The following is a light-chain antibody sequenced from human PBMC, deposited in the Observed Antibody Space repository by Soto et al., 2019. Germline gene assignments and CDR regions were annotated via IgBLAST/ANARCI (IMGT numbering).Light chain of an antibody. CDR2: EVN. V-gene: IGLV2-14*01. Sequence: QSALTLPASVSGSPRQSITIACTGAISDVVGYNYVSWYQQHPGKAPKLMIYEVNNRPSGVSHRFSGSKSGNTASLTISGLQAEDEADYYCSSYTSSSTLSVFGTGTKVTVL. CDR3: SSYTSSSTLSV. J-gene: IGLJ1*01. CDR1: ISDVVGYNY.